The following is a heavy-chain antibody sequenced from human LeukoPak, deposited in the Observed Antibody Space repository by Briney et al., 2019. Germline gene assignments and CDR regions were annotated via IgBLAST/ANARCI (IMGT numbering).Heavy chain of an antibody. D-gene: IGHD5-18*01. CDR3: ARGGTGYSFAYG. V-gene: IGHV4-59*01. CDR1: GDSISNYC. Sequence: SETLSLTCTVSGDSISNYCWTWIRQPPGKGLEWIGYIYSSGSTNYNPSLKSRVTMSVDTSTNQFSLRLTSVTAADTAVYYCARGGTGYSFAYGWGQGILVTVSS. J-gene: IGHJ4*02. CDR2: IYSSGST.